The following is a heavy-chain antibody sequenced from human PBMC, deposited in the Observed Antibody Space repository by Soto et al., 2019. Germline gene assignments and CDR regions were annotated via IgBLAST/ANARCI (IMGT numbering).Heavy chain of an antibody. V-gene: IGHV3-33*01. J-gene: IGHJ4*02. CDR2: IWYDGSNE. D-gene: IGHD4-17*01. CDR3: ARDWDSFSATVTTFDC. CDR1: GFTFRSYG. Sequence: QVQLVESGGGVVQPGRSLRLSCAASGFTFRSYGMHWVRQAPGKGLEWVAIIWYDGSNEYYADSVKGRFTISRDNSKNTLYLQMKSLRPEDTAMYYCARDWDSFSATVTTFDCWGPGTLVTVSS.